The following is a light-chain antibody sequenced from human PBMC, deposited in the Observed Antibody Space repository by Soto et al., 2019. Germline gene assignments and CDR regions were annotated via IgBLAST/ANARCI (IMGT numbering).Light chain of an antibody. CDR2: AAS. CDR3: QQYYSYPHT. Sequence: AIRMTQSPSSFSASTGDRVTITCRASQGISSYLAWYQQKPGKAPKLLIYAASTLQSGVPSRFSGSGSGTDFPLTISCLQSEDFAIYYCQQYYSYPHTFGQGTKVEIK. CDR1: QGISSY. J-gene: IGKJ1*01. V-gene: IGKV1-8*01.